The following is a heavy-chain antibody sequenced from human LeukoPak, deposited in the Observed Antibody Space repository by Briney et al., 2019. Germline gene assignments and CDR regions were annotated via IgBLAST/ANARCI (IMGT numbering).Heavy chain of an antibody. J-gene: IGHJ4*02. Sequence: SVKVSCKASGYTFTGYYMHWVRQAPGQGLEWMGGIIPIFGTANYAQKFQGRVTITADESTSTAYMELSSLRSEDTAVYYCARDPLGNYFDYWGQGTLVTVSS. V-gene: IGHV1-69*13. CDR3: ARDPLGNYFDY. CDR1: GYTFTGYY. D-gene: IGHD1-26*01. CDR2: IIPIFGTA.